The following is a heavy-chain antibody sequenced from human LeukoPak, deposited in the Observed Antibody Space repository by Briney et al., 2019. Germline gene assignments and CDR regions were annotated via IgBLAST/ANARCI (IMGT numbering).Heavy chain of an antibody. CDR1: GYTFTCYD. V-gene: IGHV1-8*01. J-gene: IGHJ4*02. Sequence: VGSVKVSCKASGYTFTCYDINWVRQATGQGLEWMGSMNPNSGNTGYAQKFQGRVTMTRNTSISTAYMELSSLRSEDTAVYYCARGRPALNYDILTGYSLWGQGTLVTVSS. CDR2: MNPNSGNT. CDR3: ARGRPALNYDILTGYSL. D-gene: IGHD3-9*01.